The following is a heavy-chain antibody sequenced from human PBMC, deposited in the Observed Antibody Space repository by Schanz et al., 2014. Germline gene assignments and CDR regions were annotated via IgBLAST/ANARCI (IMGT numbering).Heavy chain of an antibody. CDR3: VRDTDYHFDY. CDR2: ISGTGGGTA. V-gene: IGHV3-NL1*01. CDR1: GFTFNSYG. J-gene: IGHJ4*02. Sequence: QVQLVESGGGVVQPGRSLRLSCAASGFTFNSYGMHWVRQAPGKGLEWVSGISGTGGGTAYYADSVKGRFTISRDNAKNTLYLQMNSLRAEDTAVYYCVRDTDYHFDYWGQGTLVTVSS. D-gene: IGHD4-17*01.